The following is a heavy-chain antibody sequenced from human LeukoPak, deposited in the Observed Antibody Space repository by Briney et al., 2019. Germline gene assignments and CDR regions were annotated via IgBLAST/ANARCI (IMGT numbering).Heavy chain of an antibody. CDR2: IYPGDSDT. V-gene: IGHV5-51*01. CDR3: ARSGIAVAGTNDAFDI. J-gene: IGHJ3*02. CDR1: GYSFTNYW. Sequence: GESLKISCKGSGYSFTNYWIGWVRQMPGKGLEWMGIIYPGDSDTRYSPSFQGQVTISANKSISTAYLQWSSLKASDTAMYYCARSGIAVAGTNDAFDIWGQGKMVTVSS. D-gene: IGHD6-19*01.